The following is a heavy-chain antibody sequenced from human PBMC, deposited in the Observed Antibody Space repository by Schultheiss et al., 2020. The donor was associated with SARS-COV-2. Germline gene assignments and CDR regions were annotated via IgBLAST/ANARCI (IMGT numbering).Heavy chain of an antibody. V-gene: IGHV4-59*01. CDR2: ISYSGSA. CDR1: GGSISSYY. Sequence: SETLSLTCTVSGGSISSYYWSWIRQPPGKGLEWIGTISYSGSAYYNPSLESRVTMSVDTSKNHLSLRVRSVSAADTAVYYCARDRGYFDYWGQGTLVTVSS. J-gene: IGHJ4*02. CDR3: ARDRGYFDY.